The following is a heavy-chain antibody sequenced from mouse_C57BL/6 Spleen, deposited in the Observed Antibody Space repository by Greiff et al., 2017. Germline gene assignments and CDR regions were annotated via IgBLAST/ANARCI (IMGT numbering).Heavy chain of an antibody. CDR3: AMRDYSNYDAMDY. V-gene: IGHV1-74*01. Sequence: QVQLKQPGAELVKPGASVKVSCKASGYTFTSYWMHWVKQRPGQGLEWIGRIHPSDSDTNYNQKFKGKATLTVDKSSSTAYMQLSSLTSEDSAVYYCAMRDYSNYDAMDYWGQGTSVTVSS. CDR2: IHPSDSDT. D-gene: IGHD2-5*01. CDR1: GYTFTSYW. J-gene: IGHJ4*01.